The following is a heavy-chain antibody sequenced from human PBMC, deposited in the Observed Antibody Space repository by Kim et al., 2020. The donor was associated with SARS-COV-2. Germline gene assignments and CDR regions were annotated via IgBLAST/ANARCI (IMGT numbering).Heavy chain of an antibody. CDR3: AKAQNVYSSSWYLDY. CDR1: GFTFSSYA. D-gene: IGHD6-13*01. Sequence: GGSLRLSCAASGFTFSSYAMSWVRQAPGKGLEWVSAFSGSGGSTYYADSVKGRFTISRDNSKNMLHLQVNSLRAEDTAVYYCAKAQNVYSSSWYLDYWGQGTLVTVSS. CDR2: FSGSGGST. V-gene: IGHV3-23*01. J-gene: IGHJ4*02.